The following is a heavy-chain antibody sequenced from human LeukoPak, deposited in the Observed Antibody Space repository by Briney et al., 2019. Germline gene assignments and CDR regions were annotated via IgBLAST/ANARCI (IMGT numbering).Heavy chain of an antibody. CDR2: ISASGDWT. CDR3: ANYRQSITAAGNSREFADY. V-gene: IGHV3-23*01. Sequence: GGSLRLSCEASGFTFSSYYMIWVRQAPGKGLEWVSVISASGDWTYYADSVKGRFTISRGNSKNTLYLQMNSLRAEDTAVYYCANYRQSITAAGNSREFADYWGQGTLVTVSS. CDR1: GFTFSSYY. J-gene: IGHJ4*02. D-gene: IGHD6-13*01.